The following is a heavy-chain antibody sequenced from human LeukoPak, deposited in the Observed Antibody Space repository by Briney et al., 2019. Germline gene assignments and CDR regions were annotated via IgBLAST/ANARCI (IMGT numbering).Heavy chain of an antibody. J-gene: IGHJ6*02. Sequence: APVKVSCKASGYTFTSYGISWVRQAPGQGLEWMGWISAYNGNTNYAQKLQGRVTMTTDTSTSTAYMELRSLRSDDTAVYYCARELYTVTTEYYYYYYGMDVWGQGTTVTVSS. D-gene: IGHD4-17*01. CDR3: ARELYTVTTEYYYYYYGMDV. CDR1: GYTFTSYG. V-gene: IGHV1-18*01. CDR2: ISAYNGNT.